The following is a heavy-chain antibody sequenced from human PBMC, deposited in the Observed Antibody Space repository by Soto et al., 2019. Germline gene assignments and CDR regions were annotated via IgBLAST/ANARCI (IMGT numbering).Heavy chain of an antibody. CDR1: GYSVTSYW. Sequence: DSLKISCEGSGYSVTSYWIRWVRQMPGKGLEWMGRIDPSDSYTNYSPSFQGHVTISADKSISTAYLQWSSLKASDTAMYYCARTSAAGKYYYGMDVWGQGTTVTVSS. V-gene: IGHV5-10-1*01. CDR2: IDPSDSYT. D-gene: IGHD6-13*01. J-gene: IGHJ6*02. CDR3: ARTSAAGKYYYGMDV.